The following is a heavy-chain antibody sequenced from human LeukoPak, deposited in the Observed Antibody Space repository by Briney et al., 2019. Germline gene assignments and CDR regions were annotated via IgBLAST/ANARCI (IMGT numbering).Heavy chain of an antibody. V-gene: IGHV4-59*08. D-gene: IGHD1-26*01. J-gene: IGHJ5*02. Sequence: KTSETLSLTCTVSGGSISSYYWSWIRQPPGKGLEWIGYIYYSGSTNYNPSLKSRVTISVDTSKNQFSLKLSSVTAADTAVYYCARARTGGWFDPWGQGTLVTVSS. CDR3: ARARTGGWFDP. CDR2: IYYSGST. CDR1: GGSISSYY.